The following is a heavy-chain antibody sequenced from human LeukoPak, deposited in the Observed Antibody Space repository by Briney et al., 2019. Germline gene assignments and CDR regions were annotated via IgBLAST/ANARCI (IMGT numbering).Heavy chain of an antibody. J-gene: IGHJ4*02. D-gene: IGHD1-14*01. CDR3: ARATVVGYFDY. CDR1: GYTFTSYY. CDR2: INPSGGST. V-gene: IGHV1-46*01. Sequence: GASVKVSCKASGYTFTSYYMHWVRQAPGQGLEWMGIINPSGGSTSYAQKFQGRVTMTRDMSTSTVYMELSSLRSEDTAVYYCARATVVGYFDYWGQGTLVTVSS.